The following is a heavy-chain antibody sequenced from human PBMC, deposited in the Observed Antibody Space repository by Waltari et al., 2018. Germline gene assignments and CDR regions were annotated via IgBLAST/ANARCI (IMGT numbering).Heavy chain of an antibody. V-gene: IGHV4-34*01. CDR3: ARLTGTTLIKDWYFDL. Sequence: QVQREQWGAGLLKPSETLSLTCAVYGGSFSGYYWSWIRQPPGKGLEWIREINHSGSTNYNPSLKSRVTISVETSKNQFSLKLSSVTAADTAVYYCARLTGTTLIKDWYFDLWGRGTLVTVSS. J-gene: IGHJ2*01. CDR1: GGSFSGYY. D-gene: IGHD1-20*01. CDR2: INHSGST.